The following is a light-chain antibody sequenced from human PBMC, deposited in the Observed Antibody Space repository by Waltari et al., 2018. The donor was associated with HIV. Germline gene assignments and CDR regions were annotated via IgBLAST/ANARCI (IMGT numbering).Light chain of an antibody. CDR2: VVS. CDR3: CSYAGSSTLV. CDR1: SSDVGSYNL. Sequence: QSALTQPASVSGSPGQSITISCTGTSSDVGSYNLVSWYQQHPGKAPKRIIYVVSKRPSGVSNRFSGSKSGNTASLTISGLQAEDEADYYCCSYAGSSTLVFGGGTKLTVL. V-gene: IGLV2-23*02. J-gene: IGLJ2*01.